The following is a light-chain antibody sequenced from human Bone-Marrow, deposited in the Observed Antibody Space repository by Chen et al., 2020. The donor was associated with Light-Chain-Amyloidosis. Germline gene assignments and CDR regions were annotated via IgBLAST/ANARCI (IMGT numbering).Light chain of an antibody. J-gene: IGLJ2*01. Sequence: QSVLTQSPSVSGAPGQRVIISCSGSSSNIGAGYDVHWYQQIPGTAPKLLIYGDTNRPSGFPDRFSGFKSGTSAYLAIAGLQAEDEAHYFCQSYDSSLSGVVFGGGAKLTVL. CDR1: SSNIGAGYD. CDR3: QSYDSSLSGVV. CDR2: GDT. V-gene: IGLV1-40*01.